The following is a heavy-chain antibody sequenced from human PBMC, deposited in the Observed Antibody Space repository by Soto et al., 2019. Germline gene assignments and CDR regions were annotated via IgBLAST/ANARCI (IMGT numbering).Heavy chain of an antibody. CDR3: ARDKGRGWPPDFDY. V-gene: IGHV3-33*01. Sequence: QVQLVESGGGVVQPGRSLRLSCAASEFTFSSYGMHWVRQAPGKGLEWVAVIWYDGSNKYYADSVKGRFPISRDNSKNTLYLQMNSLRAEDTAVYYCARDKGRGWPPDFDYWGQGTLVTVSS. CDR2: IWYDGSNK. D-gene: IGHD6-19*01. CDR1: EFTFSSYG. J-gene: IGHJ4*02.